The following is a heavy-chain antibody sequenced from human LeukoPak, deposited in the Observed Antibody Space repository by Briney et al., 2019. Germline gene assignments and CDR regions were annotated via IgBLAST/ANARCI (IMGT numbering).Heavy chain of an antibody. D-gene: IGHD3-22*01. CDR3: ARGGGYYSNYFDY. J-gene: IGHJ4*02. Sequence: ASETLSLTCAVYGGSFSGYYWSWIRQPPGKGLEWIGEINHSGSTNYNPSLKSRVTISVDTSKNQFSLKLSSVTAADTAVHYCARGGGYYSNYFDYWGQGTLVTVSS. CDR1: GGSFSGYY. CDR2: INHSGST. V-gene: IGHV4-34*01.